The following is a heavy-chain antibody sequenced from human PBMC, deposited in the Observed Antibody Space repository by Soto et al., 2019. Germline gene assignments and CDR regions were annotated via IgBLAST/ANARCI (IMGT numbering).Heavy chain of an antibody. CDR3: ARAPKDIVVVPAAWDNWFDP. Sequence: IGNIYYSGSTYYNPSLKSRVTISVDTSKNQFSLKLSSVTAADTAVYYCARAPKDIVVVPAAWDNWFDPWGQGTLVTVSS. J-gene: IGHJ5*02. CDR2: IYYSGST. V-gene: IGHV4-30-4*01. D-gene: IGHD2-2*01.